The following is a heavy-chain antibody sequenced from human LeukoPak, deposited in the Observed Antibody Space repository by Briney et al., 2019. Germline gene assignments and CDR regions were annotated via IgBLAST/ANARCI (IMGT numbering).Heavy chain of an antibody. Sequence: SETLSLTCTVSGGSTSSYYWSWVRQPPGKGLEWIGYIYKTVNTNYNPSLKSRATISVDTSKSQFSLKLTSVTAADTAVYFCARDEGNGWPLGWHFDLWGRGTLVTVSS. CDR1: GGSTSSYY. J-gene: IGHJ2*01. CDR2: IYKTVNT. CDR3: ARDEGNGWPLGWHFDL. V-gene: IGHV4-59*01. D-gene: IGHD6-19*01.